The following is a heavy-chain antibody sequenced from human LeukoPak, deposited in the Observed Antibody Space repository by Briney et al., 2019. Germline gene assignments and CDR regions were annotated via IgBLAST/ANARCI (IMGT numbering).Heavy chain of an antibody. CDR3: ARDIAAAGPFDY. D-gene: IGHD6-13*01. CDR2: IIPIFGTA. J-gene: IGHJ4*02. CDR1: GGTFSSYA. V-gene: IGHV1-69*13. Sequence: GASVKVSCKASGGTFSSYAISWVRQAPGQGLEWMGGIIPIFGTANYAQKFQGRVTITPDESTSTAYMELSSLRSADTAMYYCARDIAAAGPFDYWGQGTLVTVSS.